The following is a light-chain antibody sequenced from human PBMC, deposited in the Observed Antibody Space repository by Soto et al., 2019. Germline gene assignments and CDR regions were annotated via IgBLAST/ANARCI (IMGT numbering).Light chain of an antibody. CDR2: AAS. Sequence: DIQMTQSPSSLSASVGDSVTITCRASQNIKTYLNWYQQKPGKAPNLLIYAASSLHSGVPSRFSGSGSGTDFTLTISSLQPGDFATYYCQHYNTYPWTFGQGTKVDI. CDR3: QHYNTYPWT. V-gene: IGKV1-39*01. CDR1: QNIKTY. J-gene: IGKJ1*01.